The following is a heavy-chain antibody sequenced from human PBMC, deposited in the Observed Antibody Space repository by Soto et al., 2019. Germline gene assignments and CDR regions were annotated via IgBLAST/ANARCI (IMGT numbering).Heavy chain of an antibody. CDR2: IYHSGST. J-gene: IGHJ4*02. V-gene: IGHV4-4*02. Sequence: PSETLSLTCAVSGGSISSSNWWSWVRQPPGKGLEWIGEIYHSGSTNYNPSLKSRVAISVDKSKNQFSLKLSSVTAADTAVYYCARRIVGAGGFDYWGQGTLVTVSS. CDR1: GGSISSSNW. CDR3: ARRIVGAGGFDY. D-gene: IGHD1-26*01.